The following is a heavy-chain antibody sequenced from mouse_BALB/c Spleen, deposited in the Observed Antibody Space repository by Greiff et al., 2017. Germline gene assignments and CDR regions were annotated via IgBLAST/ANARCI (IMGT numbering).Heavy chain of an antibody. CDR2: ISDGGSYT. Sequence: EVNVVESGGGLVKPGGSLKLSCAASGFTFSDYYMYWVRQTPEKRLEWVATISDGGSYTYYPDSVKGRFTISRDNAKNNLYLQMSSLKSEDTAMYYCARDGGTERYFDVWGAGTTVTVSS. CDR1: GFTFSDYY. J-gene: IGHJ1*01. V-gene: IGHV5-4*02. D-gene: IGHD3-3*01. CDR3: ARDGGTERYFDV.